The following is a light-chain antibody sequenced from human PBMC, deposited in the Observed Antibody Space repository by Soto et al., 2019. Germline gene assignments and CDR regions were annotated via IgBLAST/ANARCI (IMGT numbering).Light chain of an antibody. CDR1: QSISSW. Sequence: DIQMTQSPSTLSASVGDRVTITCRASQSISSWLAWYQQKPGRAPKLLIYQASNLESEVPSRFSGSGSGTEFTVIISSLQPDDFATYYCQQYSAYPWTFGQGTKVEIK. J-gene: IGKJ1*01. CDR3: QQYSAYPWT. V-gene: IGKV1-5*03. CDR2: QAS.